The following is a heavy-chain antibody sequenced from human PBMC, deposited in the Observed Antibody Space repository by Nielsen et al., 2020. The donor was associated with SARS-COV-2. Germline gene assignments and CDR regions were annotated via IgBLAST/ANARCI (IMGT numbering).Heavy chain of an antibody. CDR2: INPGGGST. J-gene: IGHJ4*02. CDR1: GYTFTNYY. CDR3: ARDSYGFHYFDN. D-gene: IGHD5-18*01. V-gene: IGHV1-46*01. Sequence: ASVKVSCKASGYTFTNYYIHWVRQAPGQGLEWMGIINPGGGSTSYAQRFQGRVTMTRDTSTSTVYMELSSLISEDTAVYYCARDSYGFHYFDNWGQGTLVTVSS.